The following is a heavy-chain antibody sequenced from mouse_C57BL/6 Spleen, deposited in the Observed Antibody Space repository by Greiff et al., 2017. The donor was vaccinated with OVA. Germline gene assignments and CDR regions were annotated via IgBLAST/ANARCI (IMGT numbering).Heavy chain of an antibody. Sequence: VKLVESGAELARPGASVKLSCKASGYTFTSYGISWVKQRTGQGLEWIGEIYPRSGNTYYNEKFKGKATLTADKSSSTAYMELRSLTSEDSAVYFCARTGTQLGRGVYAMDYWGQGTSVTVSS. V-gene: IGHV1-81*01. CDR3: ARTGTQLGRGVYAMDY. CDR1: GYTFTSYG. D-gene: IGHD4-1*02. CDR2: IYPRSGNT. J-gene: IGHJ4*01.